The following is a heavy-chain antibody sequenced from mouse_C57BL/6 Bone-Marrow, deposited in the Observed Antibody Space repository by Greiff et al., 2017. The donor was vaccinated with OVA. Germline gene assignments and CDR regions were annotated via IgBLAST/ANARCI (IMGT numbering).Heavy chain of an antibody. V-gene: IGHV1-26*01. J-gene: IGHJ1*03. CDR3: ARGGSIWYFDV. CDR1: GYTFTDYY. CDR2: INPNNGGT. Sequence: EVQLQQSGPELVKPGASVKISCKASGYTFTDYYMNWVKQSHGKSLEWIGDINPNNGGTSYNQKFKGKATLTVDKSSSTAYMELRSLTSEDSAGYYGARGGSIWYFDVWGTGTTVTVSS. D-gene: IGHD2-10*02.